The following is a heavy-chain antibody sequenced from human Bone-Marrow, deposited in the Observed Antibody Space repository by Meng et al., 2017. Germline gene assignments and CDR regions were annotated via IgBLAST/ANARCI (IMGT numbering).Heavy chain of an antibody. Sequence: SETLSLTCTVSGDSISSYYWNWIRQPPGKGLEWIGYIYYSGSTNYNPSLKSRVTISVDTSKNQFSLKLSSVTAADTAVYYCARLRNAFDIWGQGTMVTVSS. CDR3: ARLRNAFDI. CDR2: IYYSGST. J-gene: IGHJ3*02. V-gene: IGHV4-59*01. CDR1: GDSISSYY. D-gene: IGHD5-12*01.